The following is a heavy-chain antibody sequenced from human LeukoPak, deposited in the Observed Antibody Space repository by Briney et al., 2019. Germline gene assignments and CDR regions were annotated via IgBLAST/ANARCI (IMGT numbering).Heavy chain of an antibody. CDR2: IKKDGSEK. D-gene: IGHD5-18*01. Sequence: GGSLRLSCAASGFTFSSHYMSWVRQAPGKGLEWVANIKKDGSEKYYVDSVKGRFTISRDNAKTSLYLQMNSLRAEDTAVYYCARDLSGVTGYTYGRGVDYWGQGALVTVSS. J-gene: IGHJ4*02. CDR1: GFTFSSHY. V-gene: IGHV3-7*01. CDR3: ARDLSGVTGYTYGRGVDY.